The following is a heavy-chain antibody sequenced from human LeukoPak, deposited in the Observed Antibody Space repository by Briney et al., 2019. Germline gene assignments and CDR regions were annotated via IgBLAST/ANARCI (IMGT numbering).Heavy chain of an antibody. CDR3: AREVVRGDSRIDF. Sequence: GASVKVSCKASGGTFSSYAISWVRQAPGQGLEWMGGIIPIFGTANYAQKFQGRVTITADKSTSTAYMELSSLRSEDTAVYYCAREVVRGDSRIDFWGQGTLVTVSS. V-gene: IGHV1-69*06. CDR1: GGTFSSYA. CDR2: IIPIFGTA. D-gene: IGHD3-10*01. J-gene: IGHJ4*02.